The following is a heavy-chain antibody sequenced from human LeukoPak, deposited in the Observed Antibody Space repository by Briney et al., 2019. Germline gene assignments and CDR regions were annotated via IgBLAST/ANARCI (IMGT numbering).Heavy chain of an antibody. CDR3: ARWGAGRTSDY. J-gene: IGHJ4*02. V-gene: IGHV3-33*01. Sequence: PRGALRLSCAASEFTFSSNGMHWVRQAPGKGLEWVAVIYYDGNTQYYADSVKGRFTISRDNFKNTLFLQMNSLRADDTAVYYCARWGAGRTSDYWGQGTLVTVSS. D-gene: IGHD1-26*01. CDR1: EFTFSSNG. CDR2: IYYDGNTQ.